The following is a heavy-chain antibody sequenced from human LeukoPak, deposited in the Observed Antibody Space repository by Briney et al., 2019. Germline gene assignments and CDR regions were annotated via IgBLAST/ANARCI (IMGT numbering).Heavy chain of an antibody. V-gene: IGHV1-18*01. Sequence: VASVKVSCKASGYTFTSYGVSWVRQAPGQGLEWMGWISAYNGNTNYAQKLQGRVTMTTDTSTSTAYMELRSLRSDDTAMYYCARITIFGVVIPYGFDYWGQGTLVTVSS. D-gene: IGHD3-3*01. CDR3: ARITIFGVVIPYGFDY. J-gene: IGHJ4*02. CDR2: ISAYNGNT. CDR1: GYTFTSYG.